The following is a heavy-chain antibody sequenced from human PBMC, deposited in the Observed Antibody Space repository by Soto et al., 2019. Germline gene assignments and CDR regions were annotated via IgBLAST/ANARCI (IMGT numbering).Heavy chain of an antibody. D-gene: IGHD6-13*01. CDR3: ARGPIAAADWFDP. Sequence: ASVKVSCKASGYTFTSYATHWVRQAPGQRLEWMGWINAGNGNTKYSQKFQGRVTIIRDTSASTAYMELSSLRSEDTAVYYCARGPIAAADWFDPWGQGTLVTVSS. V-gene: IGHV1-3*01. CDR1: GYTFTSYA. CDR2: INAGNGNT. J-gene: IGHJ5*02.